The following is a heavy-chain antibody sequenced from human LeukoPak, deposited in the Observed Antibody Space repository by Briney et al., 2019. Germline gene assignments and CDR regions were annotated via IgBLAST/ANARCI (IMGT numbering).Heavy chain of an antibody. D-gene: IGHD6-13*01. Sequence: WGSLRLSCAASGFSVSRNYMSWVRQATGKGLEWVSVIYSGGSKYYADSVKGRFSISRDNSKNTLYLQMNSLRDEDTAVYYCARGGLRQQLVRGDHFDDWGQGTLATVSS. CDR2: IYSGGSK. V-gene: IGHV3-66*01. J-gene: IGHJ4*02. CDR1: GFSVSRNY. CDR3: ARGGLRQQLVRGDHFDD.